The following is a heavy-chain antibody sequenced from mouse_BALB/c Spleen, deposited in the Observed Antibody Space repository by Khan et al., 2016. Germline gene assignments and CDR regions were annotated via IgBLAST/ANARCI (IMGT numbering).Heavy chain of an antibody. CDR1: GYTFTNYG. D-gene: IGHD2-13*01. Sequence: QIQLVQSGPELKKPGETVKISCKAPGYTFTNYGMNWVKQAPGKGLKWMGWINSNTGEPTYAEEFKGRFAFSLETSANTAYLQINNLKNEDTATYFFARTGDYPYYAMDYWGQGTSVTVSS. V-gene: IGHV9-3*02. J-gene: IGHJ4*01. CDR2: INSNTGEP. CDR3: ARTGDYPYYAMDY.